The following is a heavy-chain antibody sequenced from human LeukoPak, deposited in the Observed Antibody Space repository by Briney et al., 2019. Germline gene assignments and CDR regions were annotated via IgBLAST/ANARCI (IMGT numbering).Heavy chain of an antibody. V-gene: IGHV3-23*01. CDR2: ISGSGGST. D-gene: IGHD3-10*02. CDR1: GFTFSSYA. CDR3: AKDPSYYVTYYFDY. J-gene: IGHJ4*02. Sequence: AGGSLRLSCAASGFTFSSYAMSWVRQAPGKGLEWVSAISGSGGSTYYADSVKGRFTISRDNSKNTLYLQMNSLRAEDTAVYYCAKDPSYYVTYYFDYWGQGTLVTVSS.